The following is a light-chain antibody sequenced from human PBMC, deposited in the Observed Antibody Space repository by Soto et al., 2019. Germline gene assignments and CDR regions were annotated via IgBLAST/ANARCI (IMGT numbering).Light chain of an antibody. Sequence: EIVLTQSPATLSLSPGERATLSCRASQSVSSYLAWFQQKPGQAPRLLIYDASNRATGIPARFSGSGSGTDFTLTISSLEPEDFAVYYCQQRYIRYTFGQGTTLEIK. CDR1: QSVSSY. J-gene: IGKJ2*01. CDR2: DAS. V-gene: IGKV3-11*01. CDR3: QQRYIRYT.